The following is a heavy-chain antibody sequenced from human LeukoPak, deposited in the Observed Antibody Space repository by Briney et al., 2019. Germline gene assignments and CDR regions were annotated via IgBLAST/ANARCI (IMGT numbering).Heavy chain of an antibody. J-gene: IGHJ3*02. CDR1: GFTFSSYS. D-gene: IGHD2-15*01. Sequence: PGGSLRLSCAVSGFTFSSYSMNWVRPAQGKGLEWVSSISSSSSYIYYADSVKGRFTISRDNAKNSLYLQMNSLRAEDTAVYYCARVIRVAVDAFDIWGQGTMVTVSS. CDR3: ARVIRVAVDAFDI. V-gene: IGHV3-21*01. CDR2: ISSSSSYI.